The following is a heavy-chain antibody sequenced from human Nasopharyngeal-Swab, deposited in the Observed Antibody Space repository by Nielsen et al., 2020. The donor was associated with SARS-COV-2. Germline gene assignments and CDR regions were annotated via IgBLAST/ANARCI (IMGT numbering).Heavy chain of an antibody. CDR2: ISSSSSYI. CDR1: GFTFSSYS. CDR3: ARGLVQLERIGGSYYYYGMDV. V-gene: IGHV3-21*01. J-gene: IGHJ6*02. D-gene: IGHD1-1*01. Sequence: GGSLRLSCAASGFTFSSYSMNWVRQAPGKGLEWVSSISSSSSYIYYADSVKGRFTISRDNAKNSLYLQMNSLRAEDTAVYYCARGLVQLERIGGSYYYYGMDVWGQGTTVTVSS.